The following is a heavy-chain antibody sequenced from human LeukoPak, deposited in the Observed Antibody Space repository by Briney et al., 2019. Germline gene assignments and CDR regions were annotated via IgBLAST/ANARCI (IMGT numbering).Heavy chain of an antibody. V-gene: IGHV4-61*01. J-gene: IGHJ2*01. D-gene: IGHD6-19*01. CDR3: ARALGYSSGWLIVWYFDL. CDR1: GGSVSSGSYY. Sequence: SETLSLTCTVSGGSVSSGSYYWSWIRQPPGKGLEWIGYIYYSGSTNYNPSLKSRVTISVDTSKNQFSLKLSSVTAADTAVYYCARALGYSSGWLIVWYFDLWGRGTLVTVSS. CDR2: IYYSGST.